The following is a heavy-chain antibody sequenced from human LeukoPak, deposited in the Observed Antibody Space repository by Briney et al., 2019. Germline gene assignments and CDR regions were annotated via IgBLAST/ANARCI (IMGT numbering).Heavy chain of an antibody. CDR1: GFTFSSYS. D-gene: IGHD6-19*01. CDR2: ISSSSSYI. J-gene: IGHJ4*02. V-gene: IGHV3-21*01. Sequence: GGSLRLSCAASGFTFSSYSMTWVRQAPGKGLEWVSSISSSSSYIYYADSVKGRFTISRDNAKNSLYLQMNSLRAEDTAVYYCARDSSGWSFDYWGRGTLVTVSS. CDR3: ARDSSGWSFDY.